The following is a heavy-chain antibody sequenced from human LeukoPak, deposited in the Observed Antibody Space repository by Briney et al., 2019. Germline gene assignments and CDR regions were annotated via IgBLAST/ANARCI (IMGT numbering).Heavy chain of an antibody. J-gene: IGHJ3*02. V-gene: IGHV3-11*04. CDR1: GFSFSDYY. Sequence: GGSLRLSCVGSGFSFSDYYMSWIRQAPGKGLDWVSYISNDSVDKYYVDSVRGRFTISRDNAKKSMYLQMSGLRVGDTAVYYCARRDWVSGAARAFDIWGQGTMVTVSS. CDR3: ARRDWVSGAARAFDI. CDR2: ISNDSVDK. D-gene: IGHD5-24*01.